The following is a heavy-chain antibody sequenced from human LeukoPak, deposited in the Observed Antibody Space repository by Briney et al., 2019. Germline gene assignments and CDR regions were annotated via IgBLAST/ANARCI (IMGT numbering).Heavy chain of an antibody. Sequence: GGSLRLSSAASGFASRDYDMIWGRQTPRKGLEWLSYISSSGGTIYSADSLKGRYTISRDNAETSLYLRMNSLRAEDTGVYDGESFGYCSGGSCYRWFDPWGQGTLVTVSS. V-gene: IGHV3-48*03. CDR2: ISSSGGTI. CDR1: GFASRDYD. D-gene: IGHD2-15*01. J-gene: IGHJ5*02. CDR3: ESFGYCSGGSCYRWFDP.